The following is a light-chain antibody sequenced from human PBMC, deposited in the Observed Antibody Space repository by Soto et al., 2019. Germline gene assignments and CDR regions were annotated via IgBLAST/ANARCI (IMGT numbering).Light chain of an antibody. CDR1: QSVSTK. CDR3: QQYNKWPRT. V-gene: IGKV3-15*01. Sequence: EIVMTQSPGIFSLSPGAQATLSCRASQSVSTKLAWYQQRPGQTPRLLIYNASTRATGVPARFSGSGSGTEFTLTISSLQSEDFAVYYCQQYNKWPRTFGQGTKVDI. J-gene: IGKJ1*01. CDR2: NAS.